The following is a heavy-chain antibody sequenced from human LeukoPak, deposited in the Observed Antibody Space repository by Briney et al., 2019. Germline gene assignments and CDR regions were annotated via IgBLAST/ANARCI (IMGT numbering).Heavy chain of an antibody. CDR3: ARDVGTMVRGVIITHDFDY. V-gene: IGHV1-69*01. J-gene: IGHJ4*02. D-gene: IGHD3-10*01. Sequence: ASVKVSCKASGGTFSSYAISWVRQAPGHGLEWMGGIIPIFGTANYAQKFQGRVTITADESTSTAYMELSSLRSEDTAVYYCARDVGTMVRGVIITHDFDYWGQGTLVTVSS. CDR1: GGTFSSYA. CDR2: IIPIFGTA.